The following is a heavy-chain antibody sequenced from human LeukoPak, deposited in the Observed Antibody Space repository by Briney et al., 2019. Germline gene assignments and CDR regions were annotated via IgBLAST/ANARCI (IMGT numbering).Heavy chain of an antibody. Sequence: GGSLRLSCAASGFTFSSYAMSWVRQAPGKGLEWVSAISGSGGSTYYADSVKGRFTISRDNAKNSLYLQMNSLRAEDTAVYYCARDWEAAAGFIFDYWGQGTLVTVSS. J-gene: IGHJ4*02. CDR2: ISGSGGST. CDR1: GFTFSSYA. CDR3: ARDWEAAAGFIFDY. V-gene: IGHV3-23*01. D-gene: IGHD6-13*01.